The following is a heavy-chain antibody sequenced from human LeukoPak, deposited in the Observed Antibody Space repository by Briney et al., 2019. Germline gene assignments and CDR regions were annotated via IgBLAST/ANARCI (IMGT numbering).Heavy chain of an antibody. CDR2: INGDGSST. V-gene: IGHV3-74*01. CDR3: ARGGLNALEAFDI. Sequence: PGGSLRLSCAASGFSFSSYWVHWVRQAPGKGLVWVSRINGDGSSTRYADSVKGRFTISRDNAKNTLYLQMNSLRAEDTAVYYCARGGLNALEAFDIWGQGTLVTVCS. CDR1: GFSFSSYW. D-gene: IGHD1-1*01. J-gene: IGHJ3*02.